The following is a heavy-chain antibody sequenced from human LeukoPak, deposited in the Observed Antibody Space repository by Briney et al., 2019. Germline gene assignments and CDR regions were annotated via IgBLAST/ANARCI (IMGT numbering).Heavy chain of an antibody. J-gene: IGHJ4*02. Sequence: GGSLRLSCAASGFTVSSNYMSWVRQAPGKGLEWVSVIYSGGSTYYADSVKGRFTISRDNSKNSLYLQMNSLRAEDTAVYYCAREGVVPAAFDYWGQGTLVTVSS. D-gene: IGHD2-2*01. CDR1: GFTVSSNY. V-gene: IGHV3-53*01. CDR3: AREGVVPAAFDY. CDR2: IYSGGST.